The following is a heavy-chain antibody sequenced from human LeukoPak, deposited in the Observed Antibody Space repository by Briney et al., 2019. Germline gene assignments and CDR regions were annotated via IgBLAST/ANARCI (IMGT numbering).Heavy chain of an antibody. Sequence: GTSLRLSCAAAGFTFSSYGMRWVRQAPGEGLGWVAVIRYDGSIKYYAGSVKGRFTISRDNSKNTLYLQMNSLRAEDTAVYDCAKDLAAAGALDYWGQGTLVTVS. CDR2: IRYDGSIK. D-gene: IGHD6-13*01. J-gene: IGHJ4*02. V-gene: IGHV3-33*06. CDR3: AKDLAAAGALDY. CDR1: GFTFSSYG.